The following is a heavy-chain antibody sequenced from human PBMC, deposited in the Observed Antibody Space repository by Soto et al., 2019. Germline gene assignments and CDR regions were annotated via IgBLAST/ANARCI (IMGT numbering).Heavy chain of an antibody. CDR1: GYTFTSYG. Sequence: GASVKVSCKASGYTFTSYGISWVRQAPGQGLEWMGWISAYNGNTNYAQKLQGRVTMTTDTSTSTAYMELRSLRSDDTAVYYCAREDRIQLSQIKHWFDPWGQGTLVTVSS. V-gene: IGHV1-18*01. J-gene: IGHJ5*02. CDR2: ISAYNGNT. CDR3: AREDRIQLSQIKHWFDP. D-gene: IGHD5-18*01.